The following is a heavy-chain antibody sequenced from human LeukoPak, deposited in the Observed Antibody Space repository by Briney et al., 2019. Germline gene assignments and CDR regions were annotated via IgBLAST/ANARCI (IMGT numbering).Heavy chain of an antibody. D-gene: IGHD3-10*01. J-gene: IGHJ6*03. Sequence: GGSLRLSCAASGFTFSSYAMSWVRQAPGKGLEWVSAISGSGGSTYYADSVKGRFTISRDNSKNTLYLQMNSLRAEDTAVYYCAKGGRMVRGVTYYYYYYMDVWGKGTTVTVSS. CDR3: AKGGRMVRGVTYYYYYYMDV. V-gene: IGHV3-23*01. CDR1: GFTFSSYA. CDR2: ISGSGGST.